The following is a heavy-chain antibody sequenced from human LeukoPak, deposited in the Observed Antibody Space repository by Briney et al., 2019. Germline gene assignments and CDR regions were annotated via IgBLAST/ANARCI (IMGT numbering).Heavy chain of an antibody. D-gene: IGHD4-11*01. J-gene: IGHJ5*02. CDR1: GGSISSYY. CDR3: ASSDGPDDYSKGGDWFDP. Sequence: PSETLSLTCTVSGGSISSYYWSWIRQPPGKGLEWIGYIYYSGSTNYNPSLKSRVTISVDTSKNQFSLKLSSVTAADTAVYYCASSDGPDDYSKGGDWFDPWGQGTLVTVSS. CDR2: IYYSGST. V-gene: IGHV4-59*08.